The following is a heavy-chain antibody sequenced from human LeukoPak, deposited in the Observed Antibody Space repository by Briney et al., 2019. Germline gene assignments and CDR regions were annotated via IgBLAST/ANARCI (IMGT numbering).Heavy chain of an antibody. CDR1: GYSITTYW. J-gene: IGHJ2*01. Sequence: GASLQICSMCGGYSITTYWIWSGRQMHPKKLEWMRIIFPDDSDTKYSPSFQGQVTIAADKSISTAYLQWSSLKASDTAMYYCARRGYCSGGSCFWYFDLWGRGTLVTVSS. V-gene: IGHV5-51*01. CDR2: IFPDDSDT. D-gene: IGHD2-15*01. CDR3: ARRGYCSGGSCFWYFDL.